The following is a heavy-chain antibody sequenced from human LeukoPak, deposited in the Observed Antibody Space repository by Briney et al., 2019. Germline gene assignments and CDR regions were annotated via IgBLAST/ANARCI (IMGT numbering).Heavy chain of an antibody. V-gene: IGHV4-30-4*01. CDR1: GGSISSGDYY. CDR2: IYYTGFT. J-gene: IGHJ5*02. CDR3: ARGRAPSSNFPKSFDP. D-gene: IGHD4-11*01. Sequence: SQTLSLTCTVSGGSISSGDYYWSWIRQPPGKGLEWIGYIYYTGFTHYNASLRSRLIISVDTYNNQFSLILNSVTAADTAVYYCARGRAPSSNFPKSFDPWGQGTLVTVSS.